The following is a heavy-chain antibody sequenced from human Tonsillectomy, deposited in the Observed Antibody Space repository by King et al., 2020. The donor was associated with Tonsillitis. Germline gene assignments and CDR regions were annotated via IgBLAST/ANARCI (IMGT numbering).Heavy chain of an antibody. J-gene: IGHJ4*02. CDR3: ARNGGFDY. Sequence: VQLPQWGAGLLKPSETLSLTFAVYGGSFSGYYWSWIRQPPGKGLEWIGEINHSGSTNYNPSLKSRVTISVDTSKNQLSLNLSSVTAADTAVYYCARNGGFDYWGQGTLVTVSS. CDR2: INHSGST. V-gene: IGHV4-34*01. CDR1: GGSFSGYY. D-gene: IGHD2-8*01.